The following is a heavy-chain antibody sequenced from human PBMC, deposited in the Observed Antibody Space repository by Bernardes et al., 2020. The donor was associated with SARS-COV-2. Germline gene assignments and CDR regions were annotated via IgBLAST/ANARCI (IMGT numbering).Heavy chain of an antibody. CDR3: ARISSAWDFFDY. CDR2: ITVYNGVT. CDR1: GYTFTTYG. Sequence: ASVKVSCKASGYTFTTYGITWVRQAPGQGLEWVGWITVYNGVTDYAQKLQDRVTLSTDTSTNTAYMELRSLSSDDTAVYYCARISSAWDFFDYWGQGTLVSVSS. V-gene: IGHV1-18*04. D-gene: IGHD6-19*01. J-gene: IGHJ4*02.